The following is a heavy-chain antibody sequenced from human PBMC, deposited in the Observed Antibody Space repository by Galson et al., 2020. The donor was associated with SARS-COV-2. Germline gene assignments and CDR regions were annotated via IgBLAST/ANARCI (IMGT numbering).Heavy chain of an antibody. CDR2: TYYSGST. J-gene: IGHJ5*02. V-gene: IGHV4-31*03. Sequence: SETLSLTCTVSGGSISSGGYYWSWIRQHPGKGLEWIGYTYYSGSTYYNPSLKSRFTISVDTSKNQFSLKLSSVTAADTAVYYCARDKGQRGYRFGREGWFDPWGQGTLVTVSS. CDR1: GGSISSGGYY. D-gene: IGHD5-18*01. CDR3: ARDKGQRGYRFGREGWFDP.